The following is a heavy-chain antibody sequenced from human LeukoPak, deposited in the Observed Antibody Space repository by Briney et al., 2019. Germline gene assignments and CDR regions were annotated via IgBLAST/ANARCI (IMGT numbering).Heavy chain of an antibody. V-gene: IGHV4-34*01. CDR2: VNHSGGT. J-gene: IGHJ4*02. CDR1: GGSFSGYY. Sequence: KPSETLSLTCAVYGGSFSGYYWSWIRQPPGKGLEWIGEVNHSGGTNYNPSLKSRVTISVDTSKNQFSLKLSSVTAADTAVYYCARGPDLILWFGEVYFDYWGQGTLVTVSS. CDR3: ARGPDLILWFGEVYFDY. D-gene: IGHD3-10*01.